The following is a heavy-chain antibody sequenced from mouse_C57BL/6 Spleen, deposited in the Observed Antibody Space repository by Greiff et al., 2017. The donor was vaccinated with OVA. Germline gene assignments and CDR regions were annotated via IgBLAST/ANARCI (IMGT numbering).Heavy chain of an antibody. Sequence: EVQRVESGGGLVQPGGSLSLSCAASGFTFTDYYMSWVRQPPGKALEWLGFIRNKANGYTTEYSASVKGRFTISRDNSQSILYLQMNALRAEDSATYYCARSHYYSNYYDYWGQGTTLTVSS. V-gene: IGHV7-3*01. CDR2: IRNKANGYTT. CDR1: GFTFTDYY. D-gene: IGHD2-5*01. CDR3: ARSHYYSNYYDY. J-gene: IGHJ2*01.